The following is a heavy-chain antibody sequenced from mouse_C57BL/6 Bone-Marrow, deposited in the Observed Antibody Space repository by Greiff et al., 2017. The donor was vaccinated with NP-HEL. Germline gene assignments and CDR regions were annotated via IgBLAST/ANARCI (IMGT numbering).Heavy chain of an antibody. CDR1: GYAFSSSW. V-gene: IGHV1-82*01. D-gene: IGHD1-1*01. CDR3: ASTVVATSDY. CDR2: IYPGDGDT. Sequence: VQLQESGPELVKPGASVKISCKASGYAFSSSWMNWVKQRPGKGLEWIGRIYPGDGDTNYNGKFKGKATLTADKSSSTAYMQLSSLTSEDSAVYFCASTVVATSDYWGQGTTLTVSS. J-gene: IGHJ2*01.